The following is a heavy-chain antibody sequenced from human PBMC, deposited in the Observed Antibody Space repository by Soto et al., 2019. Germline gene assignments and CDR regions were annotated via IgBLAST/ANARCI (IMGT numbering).Heavy chain of an antibody. Sequence: RGDSLRISCKCYGYTFMDYWIGWVRQMPGKGLEWMGIIYPGDSDTKYNPSFQGQVTISADKSITTTYLQWSSLKASDTAIYYCAASIFYYGMDVWGQGTKVTVSS. CDR2: IYPGDSDT. J-gene: IGHJ6*02. CDR3: AASIFYYGMDV. CDR1: GYTFMDYW. V-gene: IGHV5-51*01.